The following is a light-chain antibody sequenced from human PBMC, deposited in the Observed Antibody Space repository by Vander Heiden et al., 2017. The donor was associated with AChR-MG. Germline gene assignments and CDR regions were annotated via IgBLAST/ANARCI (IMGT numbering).Light chain of an antibody. V-gene: IGLV1-40*01. CDR3: QSYDINLSGV. Sequence: QSVLTQPPPVSGAPGQRVTISCTGCRSNIGAGYDVHWYQHLPGTAPNILIYGNNNRPSGVPDRFSGSKAGTTASLAITGLQAEDEADYYCQSYDINLSGVFGGGTKVTVL. CDR2: GNN. CDR1: RSNIGAGYD. J-gene: IGLJ3*02.